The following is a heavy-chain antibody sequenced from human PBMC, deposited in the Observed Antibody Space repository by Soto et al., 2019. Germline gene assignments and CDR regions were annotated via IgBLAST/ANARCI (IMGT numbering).Heavy chain of an antibody. CDR3: AADLYDSSDVKDLGVY. V-gene: IGHV1-58*01. D-gene: IGHD3-22*01. CDR2: IVIGRGNT. Sequence: SVKVSCKASGFTFTSSAVQWVRQARGQRLEWIGWIVIGRGNTNYAQKFQERVTITRDMSTSTAYMELSSLRSGDTAVYYCAADLYDSSDVKDLGVYWGRGTLVTVSS. J-gene: IGHJ4*02. CDR1: GFTFTSSA.